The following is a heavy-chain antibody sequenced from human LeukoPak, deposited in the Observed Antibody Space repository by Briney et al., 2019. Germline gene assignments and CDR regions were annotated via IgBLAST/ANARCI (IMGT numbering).Heavy chain of an antibody. Sequence: GSLRLSCTASGFTFGDYAMSWVRQAPGKGLEWVSYISSSGSTIYYADSVKGRFTISRDNAKNSLYLQMNSLRAEDTAVYYCASTRRIVYDSSGYYYYFDYWGQGTLVTVSS. D-gene: IGHD3-22*01. CDR2: ISSSGSTI. V-gene: IGHV3-11*01. CDR3: ASTRRIVYDSSGYYYYFDY. CDR1: GFTFGDYA. J-gene: IGHJ4*02.